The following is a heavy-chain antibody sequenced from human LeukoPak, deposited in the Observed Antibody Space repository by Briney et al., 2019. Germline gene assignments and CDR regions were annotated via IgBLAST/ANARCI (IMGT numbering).Heavy chain of an antibody. V-gene: IGHV3-23*01. J-gene: IGHJ3*02. D-gene: IGHD5-24*01. CDR1: EFTFSNYV. CDR3: VRRGGSDGWGAFDI. CDR2: IRQSGDMT. Sequence: GGSLRLSCAASEFTFSNYVMNWVRQAPGKGLEWVSSIRQSGDMTYYADSVKGRFTISRDNSKNTLSLQMNSLSREDTAIYYCVRRGGSDGWGAFDIWGQGTVVTVSS.